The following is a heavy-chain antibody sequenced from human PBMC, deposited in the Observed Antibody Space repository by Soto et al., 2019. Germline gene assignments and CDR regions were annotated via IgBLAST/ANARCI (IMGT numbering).Heavy chain of an antibody. CDR2: INAANGDT. D-gene: IGHD6-13*01. CDR3: VRRHVSATGIDWFDP. J-gene: IGHJ5*02. CDR1: GYTFTSYG. V-gene: IGHV1-3*01. Sequence: GASVKVSCKASGYTFTSYGIHWVRQAPGQRLEWMGWINAANGDTKYSPKFQGRVTITRDTSASTAYMELSSLRFEDTAVYYCVRRHVSATGIDWFDPWGQGTLVTVSS.